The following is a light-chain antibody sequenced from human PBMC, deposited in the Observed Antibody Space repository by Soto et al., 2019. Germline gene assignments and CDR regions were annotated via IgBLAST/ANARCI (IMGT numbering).Light chain of an antibody. Sequence: IVLTQSPRNLSLAPWEIYTLCFSASESVTSNFLAWYQQKPGLAPRLLIYGTSSRATGTPDRFSGSGSGTDFTLTISRLEPEDFAVYYCQHYGRSPLTFGGGTKVDNK. V-gene: IGKV3-20*01. CDR1: ESVTSNF. CDR3: QHYGRSPLT. J-gene: IGKJ4*01. CDR2: GTS.